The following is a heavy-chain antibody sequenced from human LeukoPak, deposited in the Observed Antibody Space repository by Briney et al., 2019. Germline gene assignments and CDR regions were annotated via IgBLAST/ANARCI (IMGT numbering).Heavy chain of an antibody. J-gene: IGHJ3*02. CDR2: TYHSGST. V-gene: IGHV4-4*02. CDR3: ARDPTPLTARGGHYDILTGWREGDGDAFDI. D-gene: IGHD3-9*01. Sequence: SGTLSLTCAVSGGSISSSNWWSWVRQPPGKGLEWIGETYHSGSTNYNPSLKSRVTISVDKSKNQFSLKLSSVTAADTAVYYCARDPTPLTARGGHYDILTGWREGDGDAFDIWGQGTMVTVSS. CDR1: GGSISSSNW.